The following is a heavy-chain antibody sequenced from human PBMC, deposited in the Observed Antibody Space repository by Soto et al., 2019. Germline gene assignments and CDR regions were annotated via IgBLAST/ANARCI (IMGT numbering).Heavy chain of an antibody. CDR3: ASYVPAAMPHYYYYYMDV. CDR2: INSDGSST. CDR1: GFTFSSYW. Sequence: GGSLRLSCAASGFTFSSYWMHWVRQAPGKGLVWVSRINSDGSSTSYADSVKGRFTISRDNAKNTLYLQMNSLRAEDTAVYYCASYVPAAMPHYYYYYMDVWGKGTTVTVSS. V-gene: IGHV3-74*01. J-gene: IGHJ6*03. D-gene: IGHD2-2*01.